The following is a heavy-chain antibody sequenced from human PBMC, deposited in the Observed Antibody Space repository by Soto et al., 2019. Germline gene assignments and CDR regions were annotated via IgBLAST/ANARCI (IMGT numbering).Heavy chain of an antibody. V-gene: IGHV3-30*18. J-gene: IGHJ1*01. D-gene: IGHD5-18*01. Sequence: WGSLRLSCAASGFTFNNYGMHWVRQAPGKGLEWVAFSSYDGSDNYYADSVKGRFTISRDKARSTLLLQVNGLRAEGTAVYYCAKDSSEGYSEHWGQGTLVIVSS. CDR3: AKDSSEGYSEH. CDR2: SSYDGSDN. CDR1: GFTFNNYG.